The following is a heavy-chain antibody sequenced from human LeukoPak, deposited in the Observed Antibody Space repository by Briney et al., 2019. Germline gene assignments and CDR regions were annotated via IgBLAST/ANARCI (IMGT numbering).Heavy chain of an antibody. J-gene: IGHJ4*02. Sequence: EASVKVSCNASGYIFRDYSMHWVPQAPGRGFEWMGWISRRSGATKIAEKFQGRVTLTRDTSISTAYVELTNLASDDAAVYYCVSWAGGISDVASFDYWGQGTLVIVSS. CDR2: ISRRSGAT. CDR1: GYIFRDYS. D-gene: IGHD2-21*01. V-gene: IGHV1-2*03. CDR3: VSWAGGISDVASFDY.